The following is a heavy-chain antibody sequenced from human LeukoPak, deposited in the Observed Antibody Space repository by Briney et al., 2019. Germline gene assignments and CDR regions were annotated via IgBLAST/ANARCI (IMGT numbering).Heavy chain of an antibody. CDR3: AKSPLAVAGTGNWFDP. CDR2: ISGSGGGT. CDR1: GFTFSMYA. D-gene: IGHD6-19*01. V-gene: IGHV3-23*01. J-gene: IGHJ5*02. Sequence: GGSLRLSCAASGFTFSMYAMSWVRQAPGRGLEWVSAISGSGGGTYYADSVKGRFTISRDNSKNTLFLQMNNLRAEDTAVYYRAKSPLAVAGTGNWFDPWGQGTLVTVSS.